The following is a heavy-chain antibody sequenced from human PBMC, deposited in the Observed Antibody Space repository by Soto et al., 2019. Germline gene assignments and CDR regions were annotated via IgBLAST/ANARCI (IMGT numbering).Heavy chain of an antibody. J-gene: IGHJ5*02. CDR3: CVVKRLDQYSKSGYSFDP. D-gene: IGHD4-4*01. Sequence: GGSLRLSCAASGFTFSHAWMSWVRQAPGKGPEWVGRIKSKADGETKDYGAPVRGRFTISRDDAKDTLYLQMNSLRIEDTAVYYCCVVKRLDQYSKSGYSFDPWGPGTLVTVSS. CDR2: IKSKADGETK. CDR1: GFTFSHAW. V-gene: IGHV3-15*01.